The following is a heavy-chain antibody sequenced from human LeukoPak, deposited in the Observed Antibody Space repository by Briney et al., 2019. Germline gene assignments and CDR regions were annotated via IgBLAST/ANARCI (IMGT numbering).Heavy chain of an antibody. CDR1: GYTFTSYY. Sequence: ASVKVSCKASGYTFTSYYIHWVRQAPGQGLEWMGIINPNFGSTSYAQKFQGRVTMTRDTSTSTVYMELSSLRSEDTAVYYCARDVSDCSGGSCYSYFDYWGQGTLVAVSS. D-gene: IGHD2-15*01. CDR3: ARDVSDCSGGSCYSYFDY. V-gene: IGHV1-46*01. CDR2: INPNFGST. J-gene: IGHJ4*02.